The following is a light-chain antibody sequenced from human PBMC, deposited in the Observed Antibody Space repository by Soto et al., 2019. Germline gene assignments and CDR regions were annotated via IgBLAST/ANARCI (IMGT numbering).Light chain of an antibody. J-gene: IGKJ4*01. CDR2: WAS. V-gene: IGKV4-1*01. CDR1: QSVLYSSNNKNY. Sequence: DIVMTQSPDSLTVSLGERATINCKSSQSVLYSSNNKNYLAWFQQKPGQPPKLLIYWASTRESGVPDRFSGSGSGTDFTLTISSLQDEDVALYYCQQYYSTPLTFGGGTKVEIK. CDR3: QQYYSTPLT.